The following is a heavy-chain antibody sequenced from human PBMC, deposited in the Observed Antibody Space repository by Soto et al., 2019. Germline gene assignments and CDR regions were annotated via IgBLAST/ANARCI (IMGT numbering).Heavy chain of an antibody. J-gene: IGHJ6*02. Sequence: GESLKISCKGSGYSFTSYWISWVRQMPGKGLEWMGRIDPSDSYTNYSPSFQGHVTISADKSISTAYLQWSSLKASDTAVYYCASCTIFGVVNYYYYYGMDVWGQGTTVTVSS. CDR1: GYSFTSYW. V-gene: IGHV5-10-1*01. CDR3: ASCTIFGVVNYYYYYGMDV. CDR2: IDPSDSYT. D-gene: IGHD3-3*01.